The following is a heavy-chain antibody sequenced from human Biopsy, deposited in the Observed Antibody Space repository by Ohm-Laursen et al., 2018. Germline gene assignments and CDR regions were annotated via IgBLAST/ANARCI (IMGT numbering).Heavy chain of an antibody. D-gene: IGHD3-3*01. CDR1: GFTFDDYA. CDR3: HTIAGWGSSPDLRPY. CDR2: IFRNSGNI. J-gene: IGHJ4*02. Sequence: SLRLSCAASGFTFDDYAMHWVRQAQGKGLEWVSGIFRNSGNIDYAATVKGRFTISRDNAKNSLYLQMNILRPEDTAFYYCHTIAGWGSSPDLRPYWGQGTLVTVSS. V-gene: IGHV3-9*01.